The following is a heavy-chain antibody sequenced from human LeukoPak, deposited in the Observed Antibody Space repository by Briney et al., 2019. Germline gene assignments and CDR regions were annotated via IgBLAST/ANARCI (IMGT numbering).Heavy chain of an antibody. CDR3: ARPGITMVRGVIMDPHYYYYYGMDV. CDR1: GYTFTSYY. D-gene: IGHD3-10*01. Sequence: ASVKVSCKASGYTFTSYYMHWVRQAPGQGLEWMGIINPSGGSTSYAQKFQGRVTMTRDTSTSTVYMELSSLRSEDTAVYYCARPGITMVRGVIMDPHYYYYYGMDVWGQGTTVTVSS. V-gene: IGHV1-46*01. CDR2: INPSGGST. J-gene: IGHJ6*02.